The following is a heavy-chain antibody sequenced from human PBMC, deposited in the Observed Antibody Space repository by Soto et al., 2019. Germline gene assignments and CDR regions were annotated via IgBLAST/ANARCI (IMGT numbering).Heavy chain of an antibody. D-gene: IGHD3-9*01. V-gene: IGHV3-48*01. J-gene: IGHJ4*02. CDR3: ARDFPYYDILTGYLPNYYFDY. CDR1: GFTFSSYS. CDR2: ISSSSSTI. Sequence: PGGSLRLSCAASGFTFSSYSMNWVRQAPGKGLEWVSYISSSSSTIYYADSVKGRFTISRDNAKNSLYLQMNSLRAEDTAVYYCARDFPYYDILTGYLPNYYFDYWGQGTLVTVSS.